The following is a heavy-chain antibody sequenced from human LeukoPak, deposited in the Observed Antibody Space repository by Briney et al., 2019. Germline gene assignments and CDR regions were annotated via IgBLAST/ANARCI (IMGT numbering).Heavy chain of an antibody. V-gene: IGHV3-30*02. D-gene: IGHD6-19*01. Sequence: GGSLRLSCAASGFTFSSYGMHWVRQAPGKGLEWVAFIRYDGSNKYYADSVKGRFTISRDNSKNTLYLQMNSLRAEDTAVYYCARDSPIAVAGHGDYWGQGTLVTVSS. CDR2: IRYDGSNK. CDR3: ARDSPIAVAGHGDY. CDR1: GFTFSSYG. J-gene: IGHJ4*02.